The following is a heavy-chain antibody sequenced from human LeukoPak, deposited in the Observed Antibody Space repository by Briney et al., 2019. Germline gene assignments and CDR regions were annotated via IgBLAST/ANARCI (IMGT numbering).Heavy chain of an antibody. D-gene: IGHD2-21*01. V-gene: IGHV3-23*01. CDR1: GFSFSSYA. CDR2: ITGSGDRT. CDR3: AKEFNRGLPDY. J-gene: IGHJ4*02. Sequence: GGSLRLSCAASGFSFSSYAMTWVRQAPGKGLEWVSVITGSGDRTYYADSVKGRFTISRDNSKNTLYLQMSSLRAEDTAVYYCAKEFNRGLPDYWGQRTLVTVSS.